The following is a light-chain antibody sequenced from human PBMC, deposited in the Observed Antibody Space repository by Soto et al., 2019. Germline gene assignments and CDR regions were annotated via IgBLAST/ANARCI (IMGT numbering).Light chain of an antibody. CDR3: CSYAGSRTYG. CDR1: SSDIGSYDL. Sequence: QSALTQPASVSGPLGQSIVISCTGSSSDIGSYDLVSWYQQYPGKAPKVVIFEGTKRPSGVSNRFSGSKSGNTASLTISGLQTEDEADYYCCSYAGSRTYGFGAGTKLTGL. CDR2: EGT. V-gene: IGLV2-23*01. J-gene: IGLJ1*01.